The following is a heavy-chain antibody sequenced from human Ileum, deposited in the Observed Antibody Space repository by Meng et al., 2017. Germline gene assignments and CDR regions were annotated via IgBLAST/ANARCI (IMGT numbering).Heavy chain of an antibody. D-gene: IGHD2-2*02. J-gene: IGHJ4*02. V-gene: IGHV3-23*01. CDR2: ISGNGAAK. CDR3: ARWTYHYDF. CDR1: GFTFADYA. Sequence: QLLESGGGLVQPGGSLRLSCTGSGFTFADYAINGVRQAPGKGLEWVSAISGNGAAKLYADSAKGRLTISRDNSKNSIYMEMYTLRVEDTAIYYCARWTYHYDFWGQGTLVTVSS.